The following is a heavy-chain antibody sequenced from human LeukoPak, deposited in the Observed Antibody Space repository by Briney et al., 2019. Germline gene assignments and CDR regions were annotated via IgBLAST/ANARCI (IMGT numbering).Heavy chain of an antibody. CDR2: MNHNSGNT. J-gene: IGHJ4*02. CDR1: GYTFTSYD. CDR3: ARGVAGNGPAGSADY. D-gene: IGHD6-19*01. Sequence: GASVKVSCKASGYTFTSYDINWVRQATGQGLEWMGWMNHNSGNTGYAQKFQGRVTMTRNTAISTAYMELSSLRSEGTAVYYCARGVAGNGPAGSADYWGQGTLVTVSS. V-gene: IGHV1-8*01.